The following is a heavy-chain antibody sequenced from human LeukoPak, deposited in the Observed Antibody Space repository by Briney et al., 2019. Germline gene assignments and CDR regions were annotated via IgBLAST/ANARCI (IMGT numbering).Heavy chain of an antibody. V-gene: IGHV4-59*08. J-gene: IGHJ4*02. D-gene: IGHD3-9*01. Sequence: SETLSLTCTVSGDSISSYYWSWIRQPPGKGLDWIGYIHYSGSTNYNPSLKSRVTISMGTSKNQFSLRLSSVTATDSAVYYCARLMYDTSETGIDCWGQGTLVTVSS. CDR1: GDSISSYY. CDR2: IHYSGST. CDR3: ARLMYDTSETGIDC.